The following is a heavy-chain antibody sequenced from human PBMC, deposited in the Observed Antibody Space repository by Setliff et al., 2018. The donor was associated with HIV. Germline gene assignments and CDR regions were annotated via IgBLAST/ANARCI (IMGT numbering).Heavy chain of an antibody. CDR2: IFYSGIT. Sequence: TLSLTCTVSGGSFTSRSYYWGWIRQPPGKGLEWIGSIFYSGITYYNPSLKSRVTISVDTSKNQFSLNLTSVTTADTAVYYCARSKTFYDFWGGYYTHGAFKIWGLGTMVTVSS. CDR3: ARSKTFYDFWGGYYTHGAFKI. CDR1: GGSFTSRSYY. J-gene: IGHJ3*02. D-gene: IGHD3-3*01. V-gene: IGHV4-39*01.